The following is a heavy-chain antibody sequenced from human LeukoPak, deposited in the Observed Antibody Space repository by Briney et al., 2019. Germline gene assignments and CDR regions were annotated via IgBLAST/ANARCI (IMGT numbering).Heavy chain of an antibody. CDR3: AYIAGLRFDY. Sequence: TSETLSPTCTVSGASISSHYWSWIRQPPRRGLEWIGYIFYSGSINYNPSLKSRVTMSIDTSKSQFSLKLDSVTTADTAVYYCAYIAGLRFDYWGQGVLVTVSS. V-gene: IGHV4-59*11. J-gene: IGHJ4*02. D-gene: IGHD2-21*01. CDR2: IFYSGSI. CDR1: GASISSHY.